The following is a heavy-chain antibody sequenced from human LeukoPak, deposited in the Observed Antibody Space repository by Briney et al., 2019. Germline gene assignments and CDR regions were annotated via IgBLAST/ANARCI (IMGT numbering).Heavy chain of an antibody. D-gene: IGHD6-6*01. CDR2: IYSSGTT. V-gene: IGHV4-39*07. CDR1: GGSISSRPYY. Sequence: SETLSLTCTVSGGSISSRPYYWGWIRQPPGKGLEWIGTIYSSGTTYYNPSLKSRVTISLDTSKNQFSLKLSSVTAADTAIYYCARDFSSSSTVHYYYYMDVWGKGTTVTVSS. J-gene: IGHJ6*03. CDR3: ARDFSSSSTVHYYYYMDV.